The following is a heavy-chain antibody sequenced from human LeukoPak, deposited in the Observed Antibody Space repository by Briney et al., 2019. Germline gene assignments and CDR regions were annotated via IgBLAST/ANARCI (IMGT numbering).Heavy chain of an antibody. V-gene: IGHV3-53*01. D-gene: IGHD6-6*01. CDR3: ARGGIAARFAY. CDR1: GFTVSSNY. CDR2: IYSGGST. J-gene: IGHJ4*02. Sequence: GGSLRFSCAASGFTVSSNYMSWVRQAPGKGLEWVSVIYSGGSTYYADSVKGRFTISRDNAKNSLYLQMNSLRVEDTAVYYCARGGIAARFAYWGQGTLVTVSS.